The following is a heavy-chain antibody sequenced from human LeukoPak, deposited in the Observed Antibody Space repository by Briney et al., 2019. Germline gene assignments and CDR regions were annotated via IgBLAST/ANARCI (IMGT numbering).Heavy chain of an antibody. CDR1: GYTFSSYG. D-gene: IGHD1-26*01. V-gene: IGHV1-18*01. Sequence: GASVKVSFKASGYTFSSYGIIWVRQAPGQGLEWVGWISTSNSLTRYPEKFQDRVTLTTDAATSTAYMELRSLRSDDAAVYYCARPTASYDTLDIWGQGTRVTVSS. J-gene: IGHJ3*02. CDR2: ISTSNSLT. CDR3: ARPTASYDTLDI.